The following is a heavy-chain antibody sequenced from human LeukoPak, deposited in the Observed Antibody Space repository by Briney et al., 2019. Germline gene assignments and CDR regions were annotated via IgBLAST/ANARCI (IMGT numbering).Heavy chain of an antibody. D-gene: IGHD2-15*01. CDR3: ARHRVASAYSSFDY. J-gene: IGHJ4*02. CDR2: LFNSGVT. Sequence: SETLSLTCTVSGASISSTGYYWGWIRQSPGKRLEWIGSLFNSGVTYYSPSLKSRVSTSVDTSNNHFSLGLTSLTAADTAIYCCARHRVASAYSSFDYWGQGTLVTVSS. V-gene: IGHV4-39*01. CDR1: GASISSTGYY.